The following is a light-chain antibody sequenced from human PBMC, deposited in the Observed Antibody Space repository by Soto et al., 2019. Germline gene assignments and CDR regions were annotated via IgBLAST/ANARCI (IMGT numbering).Light chain of an antibody. J-gene: IGKJ4*01. CDR1: QSVSFY. CDR3: QQRSSWPS. V-gene: IGKV3-11*01. Sequence: EIVLTQSPATLSLSPGERATLSCRASQSVSFYLAWYQQKPGQAPRLLIYDASTRATGLPARFSGSGSGTDFTLTISSLEPEDFAVYYCQQRSSWPSFGGGTKVDIK. CDR2: DAS.